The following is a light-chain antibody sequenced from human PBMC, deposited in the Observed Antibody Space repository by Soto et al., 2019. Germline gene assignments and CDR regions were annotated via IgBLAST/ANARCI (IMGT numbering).Light chain of an antibody. CDR1: QSVSSN. V-gene: IGKV3-20*01. CDR2: GAS. CDR3: QQYGSSLLIR. Sequence: EIVLTQSPGTLSLSPGERATLSCRASQSVSSNLAWYLQTPGQAPRLLIFGASKRANGIPVRFSGSGSGRDLTLTISGLEPEDFAVYDCQQYGSSLLIRFGQGTRLEIK. J-gene: IGKJ5*01.